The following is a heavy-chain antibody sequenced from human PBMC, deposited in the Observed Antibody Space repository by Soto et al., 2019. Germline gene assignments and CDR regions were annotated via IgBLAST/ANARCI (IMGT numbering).Heavy chain of an antibody. CDR3: ARGRPSSGWYGAYYYYGMDV. V-gene: IGHV4-34*01. D-gene: IGHD6-19*01. CDR1: GGSFSGYY. J-gene: IGHJ6*02. Sequence: TLSLTCAVYGGSFSGYYWSWIRQPPGKGLEWIGEINHSGSTNYNPSLKSRVTISVDTSKNQFSLKLSSVTAADTAVYYCARGRPSSGWYGAYYYYGMDVWGQGTTVTVSS. CDR2: INHSGST.